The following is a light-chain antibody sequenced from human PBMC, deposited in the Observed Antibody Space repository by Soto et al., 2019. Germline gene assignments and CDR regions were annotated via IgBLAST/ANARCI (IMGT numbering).Light chain of an antibody. CDR1: QSVSSSY. CDR2: GAT. Sequence: EIVLTQSPGTLSLSPGERATLSCRASQSVSSSYLAWYQQKTGQAPRLLIYGATSRATGIPDRVSGSWSGKDFTLTISRLEPEDFAVYYCQQYGSSPLTFGGGTKVEIK. CDR3: QQYGSSPLT. J-gene: IGKJ4*01. V-gene: IGKV3-20*01.